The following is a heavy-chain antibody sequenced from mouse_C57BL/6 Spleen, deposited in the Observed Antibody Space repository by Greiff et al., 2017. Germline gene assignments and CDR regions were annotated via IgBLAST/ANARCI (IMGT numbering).Heavy chain of an antibody. CDR1: GFTFSDYG. V-gene: IGHV5-17*01. CDR2: ISSGSSTI. J-gene: IGHJ4*01. CDR3: ARTGIYDYDEMDY. Sequence: EVHLVESGGGLVKPGGSLKLSCAASGFTFSDYGMHWVRQAPEKGLEWVAYISSGSSTIYYADTVKGRFTISRDNAKNTLFLQMTSLRSEETAMYYCARTGIYDYDEMDYWGQGTSVTVSS. D-gene: IGHD2-4*01.